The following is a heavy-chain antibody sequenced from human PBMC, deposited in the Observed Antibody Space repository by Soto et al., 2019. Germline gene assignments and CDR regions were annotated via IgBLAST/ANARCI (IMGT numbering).Heavy chain of an antibody. D-gene: IGHD6-19*01. CDR1: GFTFSSYA. V-gene: IGHV3-23*01. Sequence: GGSLRRSCAASGFTFSSYAMSWVRQAPGKGLEWVSAISGRGGSTYYADSVKGRFTISRDNSKNTLYLQMNSLRAEDTAVYYCAKVGGYSSGWYIGYYYYYGMDVWGQGTTVTVSS. J-gene: IGHJ6*02. CDR3: AKVGGYSSGWYIGYYYYYGMDV. CDR2: ISGRGGST.